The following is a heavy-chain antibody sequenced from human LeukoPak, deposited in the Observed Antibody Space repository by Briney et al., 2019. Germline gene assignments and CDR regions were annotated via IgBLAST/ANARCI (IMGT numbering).Heavy chain of an antibody. Sequence: PGGSLRLSCAASGFAVSSNYMNWVRQAPGKGLEWLSVFYSGGSTDYADSVKGRFTMSRDNPKNTLYLQMNSLRAEDTAVYYCARGRGYSGYDESYPFDYWGQGTLVTVSS. J-gene: IGHJ4*02. V-gene: IGHV3-66*01. D-gene: IGHD5-12*01. CDR2: FYSGGST. CDR3: ARGRGYSGYDESYPFDY. CDR1: GFAVSSNY.